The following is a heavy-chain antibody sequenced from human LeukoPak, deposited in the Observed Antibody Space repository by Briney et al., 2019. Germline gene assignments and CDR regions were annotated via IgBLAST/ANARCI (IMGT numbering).Heavy chain of an antibody. D-gene: IGHD6-19*01. J-gene: IGHJ4*02. CDR3: AKEDSPGWYGVDY. CDR2: ISYDGRDK. CDR1: GFTFSTYG. V-gene: IGHV3-30*18. Sequence: GGSLRLSCAASGFTFSTYGLHWVRQAPGKGLQWVAFISYDGRDKYYADSVKGRFTISRDNSKNTLYLQMNTLRGEDTAVYYCAKEDSPGWYGVDYWGQGTLVTVSS.